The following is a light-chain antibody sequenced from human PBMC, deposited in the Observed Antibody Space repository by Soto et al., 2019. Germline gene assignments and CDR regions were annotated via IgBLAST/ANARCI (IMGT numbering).Light chain of an antibody. CDR3: QQYGSAPRT. CDR2: SAS. J-gene: IGKJ1*01. CDR1: QSVRSSF. V-gene: IGKV3-20*01. Sequence: EIVLTQSPGTLSLSPGERATLSCRSSQSVRSSFLAWYQQKPGQPPRLLIYSASGRATGIPDRFSGSGSGTDFTLTISSLEPEDAAVYYCQQYGSAPRTLGQGTKVDIK.